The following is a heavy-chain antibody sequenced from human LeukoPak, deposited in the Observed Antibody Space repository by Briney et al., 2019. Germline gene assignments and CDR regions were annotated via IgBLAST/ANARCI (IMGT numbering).Heavy chain of an antibody. V-gene: IGHV3-30*04. Sequence: GRSLRLSCAASGFTFSSYAMHWVRQAPGKGLEWVAVISYDGSNKYYADSVKGRFTISRDNSKNTLYLQMNSLRAEDTAVYYCASLGLDYGSGITDSFYWGQGTLVTVSS. D-gene: IGHD3-10*01. CDR3: ASLGLDYGSGITDSFY. J-gene: IGHJ4*02. CDR1: GFTFSSYA. CDR2: ISYDGSNK.